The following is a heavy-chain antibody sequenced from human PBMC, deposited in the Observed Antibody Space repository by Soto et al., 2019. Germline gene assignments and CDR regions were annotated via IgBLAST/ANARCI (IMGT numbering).Heavy chain of an antibody. J-gene: IGHJ4*02. CDR3: AKYGLGFGELPYSDY. Sequence: EVQLLESGGGLVQPGGSLRLSCAASGFTFSSYAMSWVRQAPGKGLEWVSAISGSGGSTYYADSVKGRFTISRDNSKNARFLPMHGLRVEDTGVYYCAKYGLGFGELPYSDYWGQGTLVTVS. V-gene: IGHV3-23*01. D-gene: IGHD3-10*01. CDR1: GFTFSSYA. CDR2: ISGSGGST.